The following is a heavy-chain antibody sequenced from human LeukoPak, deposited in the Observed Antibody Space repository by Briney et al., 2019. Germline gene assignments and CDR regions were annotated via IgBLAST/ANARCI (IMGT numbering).Heavy chain of an antibody. Sequence: GGSLRLSCLASGFTFSFYTMNWVRQAPGKGLEWVASITSSGTYMYYADSVKGRFTISRDNAKNSLYLQMNSLRAEDTAVYYCARDPSVEMATAYFDYWGQGTLVTVSS. J-gene: IGHJ4*02. CDR3: ARDPSVEMATAYFDY. CDR2: ITSSGTYM. CDR1: GFTFSFYT. D-gene: IGHD5-24*01. V-gene: IGHV3-21*04.